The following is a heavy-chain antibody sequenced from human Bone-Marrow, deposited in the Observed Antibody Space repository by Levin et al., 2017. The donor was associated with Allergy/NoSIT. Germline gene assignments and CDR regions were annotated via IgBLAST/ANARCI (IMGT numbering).Heavy chain of an antibody. CDR3: ARGRGRGAFDI. CDR1: GFTFSSYA. J-gene: IGHJ3*02. CDR2: ISYDGSNK. Sequence: PGGSLRLSCAASGFTFSSYAMHWVRQAPGKGLEWVAVISYDGSNKYYADSVKGRFTISRDNSKNTLYLQMNSLRAEDTAVYYCARGRGRGAFDIWGQGTMVTVSS. D-gene: IGHD3-10*01. V-gene: IGHV3-30-3*01.